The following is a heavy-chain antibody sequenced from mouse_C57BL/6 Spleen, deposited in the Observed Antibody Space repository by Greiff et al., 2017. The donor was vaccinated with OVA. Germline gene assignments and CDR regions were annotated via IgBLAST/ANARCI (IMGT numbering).Heavy chain of an antibody. CDR1: GYSFPGYY. V-gene: IGHV1-42*01. J-gene: IGHJ1*03. CDR3: ARSNYYGSRGYFDV. Sequence: EVQRVESGPELVKPGASVKISCKASGYSFPGYYMNWVKQSPEKSLEWIGEINPSTGGTTYNQKFKAKATLTVDKSSSTAYMQLKSLTSEDSAVYYCARSNYYGSRGYFDVWGTGTTVTVSS. CDR2: INPSTGGT. D-gene: IGHD1-1*01.